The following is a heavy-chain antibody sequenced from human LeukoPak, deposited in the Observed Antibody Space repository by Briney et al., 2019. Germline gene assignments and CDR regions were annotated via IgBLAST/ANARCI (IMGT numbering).Heavy chain of an antibody. D-gene: IGHD1-26*01. V-gene: IGHV3-7*01. J-gene: IGHJ4*02. Sequence: GGSLRLSCAASGFTFSSYWMSWVRQAPGKGLEWVANIKQDGSEKYYVDSVKGRFTISRDNAKNSLYLQMNSLRAEDTAVYYCARDRKTYSGSYYGILDYWGQGTLVTVSS. CDR2: IKQDGSEK. CDR3: ARDRKTYSGSYYGILDY. CDR1: GFTFSSYW.